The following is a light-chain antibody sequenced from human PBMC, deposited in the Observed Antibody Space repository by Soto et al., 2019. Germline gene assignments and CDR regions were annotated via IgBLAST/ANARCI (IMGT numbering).Light chain of an antibody. V-gene: IGLV2-14*01. J-gene: IGLJ1*01. Sequence: QSVLTQPASVSGSPGQSITISCTGTSSDVGGYNYVSWYQHHPGKAPQLMIYEVSNRPSGVSNRFSGSKSCYTASLTISGLQAEDEADYYCNSYTTTSTDVFGTGTKVTVL. CDR2: EVS. CDR1: SSDVGGYNY. CDR3: NSYTTTSTDV.